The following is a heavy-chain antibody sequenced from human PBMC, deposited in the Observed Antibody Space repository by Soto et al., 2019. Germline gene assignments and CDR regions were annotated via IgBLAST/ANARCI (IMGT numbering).Heavy chain of an antibody. CDR3: ARGGPSASHEFCGGVSRLSNYYYYIDV. J-gene: IGHJ6*03. V-gene: IGHV1-8*01. D-gene: IGHD2-21*01. CDR1: GYTFTSYD. Sequence: QVQLVQSGAEVKKPGASVKVSCKASGYTFTSYDINWVRQATGQGLEWMGWTNPKTGNAGHAQKLQGRVTMSTNTAISTAYLELSSLRSEDRAVSYCARGGPSASHEFCGGVSRLSNYYYYIDVWGQGTKVTVSS. CDR2: TNPKTGNA.